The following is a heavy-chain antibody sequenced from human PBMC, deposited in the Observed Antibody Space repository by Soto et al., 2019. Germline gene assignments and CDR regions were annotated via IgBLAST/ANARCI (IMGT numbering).Heavy chain of an antibody. J-gene: IGHJ3*02. CDR3: TTDGRREDAFDI. V-gene: IGHV3-23*01. CDR1: GFTVSSYA. Sequence: GGALRLSCAASGFTVSSYAMSWVRPAPGKGLEWVSAISGSGGSTYYADSVKGRFTISRDNSKNTLYLQMNSLKTEDTAVYYCTTDGRREDAFDIWGQGTMVTV. CDR2: ISGSGGST.